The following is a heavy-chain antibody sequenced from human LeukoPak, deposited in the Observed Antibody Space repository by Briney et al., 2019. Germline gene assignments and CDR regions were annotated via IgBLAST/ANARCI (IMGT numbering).Heavy chain of an antibody. CDR2: ITRDGGGT. CDR1: GFTFSSYS. CDR3: ARGETRGPTPGFDP. D-gene: IGHD3-10*01. V-gene: IGHV3-21*01. Sequence: GGSLRLSCAASGFTFSSYSMNWVRQAPGKGLEWVSLITRDGGGTHYADSVKGRFTISRDNAKNSLHLQMNNLRVEDTAVYYCARGETRGPTPGFDPWGQGTLVTVSS. J-gene: IGHJ5*02.